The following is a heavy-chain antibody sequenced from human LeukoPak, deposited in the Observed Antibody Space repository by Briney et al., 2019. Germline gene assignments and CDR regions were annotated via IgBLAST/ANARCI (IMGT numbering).Heavy chain of an antibody. CDR2: ISWDGGST. V-gene: IGHV3-43*01. CDR3: AKAGLGDPYYFDY. J-gene: IGHJ4*02. CDR1: GFTFDDYT. Sequence: GGSLRLSCAASGFTFDDYTMHWVRQAPGKGLEWVSLISWDGGSTYYADSVKGRFTISRDNSKSSLYLQMNSLRTEDTALYYCAKAGLGDPYYFDYWGQGTLVTVSS. D-gene: IGHD3-16*01.